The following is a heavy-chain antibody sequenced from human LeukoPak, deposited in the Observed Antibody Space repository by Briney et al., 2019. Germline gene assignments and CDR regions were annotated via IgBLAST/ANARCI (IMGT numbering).Heavy chain of an antibody. D-gene: IGHD1-26*01. J-gene: IGHJ4*02. CDR1: GFTFSGYS. CDR2: ITSSSSAI. Sequence: GGSLRLSCAASGFTFSGYSMNWVRQAPGKGLEWVSYITSSSSAIYYADSVKGRFTISRDNARNSLYLKMNSLRAEDTDVYYCARVRGSYHFDYWGQGTLVTVSS. V-gene: IGHV3-48*01. CDR3: ARVRGSYHFDY.